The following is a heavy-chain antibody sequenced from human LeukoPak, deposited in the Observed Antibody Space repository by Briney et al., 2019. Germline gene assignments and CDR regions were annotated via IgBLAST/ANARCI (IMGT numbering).Heavy chain of an antibody. CDR3: AREKLDTRGYVDY. CDR1: GFTFSSYW. CDR2: IKQDGTDK. J-gene: IGHJ4*02. Sequence: GGSLRLSCAASGFTFSSYWMSWVRQAPGKGLDWVANIKQDGTDKYYVDSVKGRFTISRDNAKNLLYLQMNSLRAEDTAVYYCAREKLDTRGYVDYWGQGTLVTVSS. V-gene: IGHV3-7*01. D-gene: IGHD3-22*01.